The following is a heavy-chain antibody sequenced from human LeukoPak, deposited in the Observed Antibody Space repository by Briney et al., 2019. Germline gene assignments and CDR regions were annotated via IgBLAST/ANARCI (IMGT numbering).Heavy chain of an antibody. CDR2: ISAYNGNT. V-gene: IGHV1-18*01. CDR3: ARDKWELPNWFDP. CDR1: GYSFTSYG. D-gene: IGHD1-26*01. J-gene: IGHJ5*02. Sequence: ASVKVSCKASGYSFTSYGISWVRQAPGQGLEWMGWISAYNGNTSYAQKLQGRVTMTTDTSTSTAYMELRSLRSDDTAVYYCARDKWELPNWFDPWGQGTLVTVSS.